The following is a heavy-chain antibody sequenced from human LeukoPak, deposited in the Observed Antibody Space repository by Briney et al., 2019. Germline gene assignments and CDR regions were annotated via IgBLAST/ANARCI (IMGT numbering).Heavy chain of an antibody. CDR1: GYTFTSYG. CDR2: ISAYNGDT. D-gene: IGHD3-3*01. Sequence: GASVKVSCKASGYTFTSYGISWVRQAPGQGLEWMGWISAYNGDTNYAQKLQGRVTMTTDTSTSTAYMELRSLRSDDTAVYYCARVLDTYYGFWSGYYFDYWGQGPLVTVSS. V-gene: IGHV1-18*01. CDR3: ARVLDTYYGFWSGYYFDY. J-gene: IGHJ4*02.